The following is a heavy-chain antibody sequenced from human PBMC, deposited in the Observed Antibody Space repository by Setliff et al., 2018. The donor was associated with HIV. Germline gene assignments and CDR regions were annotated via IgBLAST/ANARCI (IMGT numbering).Heavy chain of an antibody. CDR2: IYHAGNT. D-gene: IGHD4-17*01. CDR1: GGSISSNSYY. J-gene: IGHJ3*02. CDR3: ARGTTLNVVPDAFDI. Sequence: SETLSLTCNVSGGSISSNSYYWGWIRQPPGKGLEWIGYIYHAGNTYYNPSLKSRVTISVDTSKNQISLRLNSLTAADTAVYYCARGTTLNVVPDAFDIWGQGTMVTVSS. V-gene: IGHV4-39*07.